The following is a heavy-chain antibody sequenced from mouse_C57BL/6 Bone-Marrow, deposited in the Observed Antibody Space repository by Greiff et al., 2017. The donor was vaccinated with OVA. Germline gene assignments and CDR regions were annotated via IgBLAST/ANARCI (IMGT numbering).Heavy chain of an antibody. V-gene: IGHV1-22*01. CDR3: ARGAVVANFDY. CDR1: GYTFTDYN. J-gene: IGHJ2*01. CDR2: INPNNGGT. Sequence: EVQLQQSGPELVKPGASVKMSCKASGYTFTDYNMHWVKQSHGKSLEWIGYINPNNGGTSYNQKFKGKATLTVNKSSSTAYMALRSLTSEDSAVYYCARGAVVANFDYWGQGTTLTVSS. D-gene: IGHD1-1*01.